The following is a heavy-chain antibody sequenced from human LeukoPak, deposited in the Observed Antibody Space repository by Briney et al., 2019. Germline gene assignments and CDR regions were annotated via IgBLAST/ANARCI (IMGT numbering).Heavy chain of an antibody. V-gene: IGHV4-39*01. J-gene: IGHJ6*02. D-gene: IGHD6-6*01. CDR1: GGSISSSGYY. CDR2: VDYTGIT. Sequence: SETLSLTCTVSGGSISSSGYYWGWIRQPPGKGLEWIGSVDYTGITSHSPSLKSRVTISVDTSKNQFSLKVSSVSAADTGVYYCVSHPCSSYYYHMDVWGRGTTVTVSS. CDR3: VSHPCSSYYYHMDV.